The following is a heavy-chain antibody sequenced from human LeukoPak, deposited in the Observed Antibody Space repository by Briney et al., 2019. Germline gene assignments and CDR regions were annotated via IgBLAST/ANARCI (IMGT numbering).Heavy chain of an antibody. J-gene: IGHJ4*02. Sequence: GGSLRLSCAASGFTFSSYSMNWVRQAPGKGLEWVSAISGSGGSTYYADSVKGRFTISRDNSKNTLYLQMNSLRAEDTAVYYCAKDSRILSFDYWGQRTLVTVSS. V-gene: IGHV3-23*01. CDR2: ISGSGGST. CDR1: GFTFSSYS. CDR3: AKDSRILSFDY. D-gene: IGHD2-15*01.